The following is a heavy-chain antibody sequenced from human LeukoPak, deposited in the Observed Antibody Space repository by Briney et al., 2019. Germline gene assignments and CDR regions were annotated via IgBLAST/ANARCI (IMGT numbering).Heavy chain of an antibody. J-gene: IGHJ4*02. D-gene: IGHD1-26*01. Sequence: SVKVSCKASGGTFSSYAISWVRQTPGQGLEWMGGIIPIFGTANYAQKFQGRVTITTDESTSTAYMELSSLRSEDTAVYYCAREALVGATNYFDYWGQGTLVTVSS. CDR3: AREALVGATNYFDY. V-gene: IGHV1-69*05. CDR1: GGTFSSYA. CDR2: IIPIFGTA.